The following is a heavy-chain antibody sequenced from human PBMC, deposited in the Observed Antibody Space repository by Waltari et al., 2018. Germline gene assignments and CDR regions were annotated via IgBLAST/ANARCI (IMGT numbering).Heavy chain of an antibody. Sequence: EVQLVESGGGLVQPGGSLRLSCAASGFTFSSYEMNWVRQAPGKGLEWVSYISSSGSTIDYADSVKGRFTISRDNAKNSLYLQMNSLRAEDTAVYYCAREFVGVVISDDFDYWGQGTLVTVSS. CDR2: ISSSGSTI. V-gene: IGHV3-48*03. D-gene: IGHD3-3*01. CDR1: GFTFSSYE. CDR3: AREFVGVVISDDFDY. J-gene: IGHJ4*02.